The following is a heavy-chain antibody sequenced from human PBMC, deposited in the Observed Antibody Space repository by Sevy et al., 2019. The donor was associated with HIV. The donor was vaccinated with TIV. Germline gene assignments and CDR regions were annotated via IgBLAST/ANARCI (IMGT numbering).Heavy chain of an antibody. V-gene: IGHV3-53*01. CDR1: GFIVTSNY. CDR3: ARTPIGNYVDYFDY. J-gene: IGHJ4*02. D-gene: IGHD1-7*01. Sequence: GSLRLSCAASGFIVTSNYMSWVRQAPGKGLEWVSVIHGGGTTQYADSVKGRFTISRDNSKNTLYLQMNTLRAEDTAVYYCARTPIGNYVDYFDYWGQGTLVTVSS. CDR2: IHGGGTT.